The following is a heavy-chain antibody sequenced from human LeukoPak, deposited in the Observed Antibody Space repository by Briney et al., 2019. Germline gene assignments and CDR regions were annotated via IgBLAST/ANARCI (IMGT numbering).Heavy chain of an antibody. V-gene: IGHV3-21*04. J-gene: IGHJ4*02. CDR2: ISSSSSYI. D-gene: IGHD6-19*01. CDR3: AKNAPASGWYRY. CDR1: GFTFSSYA. Sequence: GGSLRLSCAASGFTFSSYAMNWVRQAPGKGLEWVSSISSSSSYIYYADSVKGRFTISRDNAKNSLYLQMSSLRAEDTAVYYCAKNAPASGWYRYWGQGTLVTVSS.